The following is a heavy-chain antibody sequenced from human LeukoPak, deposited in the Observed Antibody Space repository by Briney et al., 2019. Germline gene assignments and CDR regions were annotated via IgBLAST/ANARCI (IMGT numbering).Heavy chain of an antibody. V-gene: IGHV3-30*03. J-gene: IGHJ5*02. CDR1: GFTFSSYG. CDR2: ISYDGSNK. CDR3: ARDMGTTRLDL. D-gene: IGHD1-1*01. Sequence: GGSLRLSCAASGFTFSSYGMHWVRQAPGKGLEWVAVISYDGSNKYYADSVKGRFTISRDNSKNTLYLQVSSLRADDTAVYYCARDMGTTRLDLWGQGTLVTVSS.